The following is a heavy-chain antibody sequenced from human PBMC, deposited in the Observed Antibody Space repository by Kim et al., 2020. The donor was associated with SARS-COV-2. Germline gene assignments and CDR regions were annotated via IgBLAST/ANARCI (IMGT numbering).Heavy chain of an antibody. CDR3: ARAGRNYYGSGSYHWFDP. CDR1: GGSISSYY. CDR2: IYYSGST. J-gene: IGHJ5*02. V-gene: IGHV4-59*01. D-gene: IGHD3-10*01. Sequence: SETLSLTCTVSGGSISSYYWSWIRQPPGKGLEWIGYIYYSGSTNYNPSLKSRVTISVDTSKNQFSLKLSSVTAADTAVYYCARAGRNYYGSGSYHWFDPWGQGTLVTVSS.